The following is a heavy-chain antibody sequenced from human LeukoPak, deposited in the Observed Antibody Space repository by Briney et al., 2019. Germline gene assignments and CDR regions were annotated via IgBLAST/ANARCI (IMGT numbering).Heavy chain of an antibody. CDR2: INSDGSNT. J-gene: IGHJ4*02. D-gene: IGHD4-23*01. CDR3: ARGGSYGGYHSY. Sequence: GGSLRLSCAASGFTFSSYWMHWVRQAPGKGLVWVSRINSDGSNTSYADSVKGRFTISRDNAKNSLYLQMNSLRAEDTALYYCARGGSYGGYHSYWGQGTLVTVSS. V-gene: IGHV3-74*01. CDR1: GFTFSSYW.